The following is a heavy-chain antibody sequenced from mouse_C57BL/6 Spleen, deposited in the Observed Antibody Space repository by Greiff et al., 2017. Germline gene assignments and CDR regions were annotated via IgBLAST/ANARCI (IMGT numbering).Heavy chain of an antibody. CDR3: AQLPFAY. CDR2: IDPSDSYT. V-gene: IGHV1-59*01. J-gene: IGHJ3*01. D-gene: IGHD4-1*02. Sequence: VQLQQPGAELVRPGTSVKLSCKASGYTFTSYWMHWVKQRPGQGLEWIGVIDPSDSYTNYNQKFKGKATLTVDTSSSTAYMQLSSLTSEDSAVYYCAQLPFAYWGQGTLVTVSA. CDR1: GYTFTSYW.